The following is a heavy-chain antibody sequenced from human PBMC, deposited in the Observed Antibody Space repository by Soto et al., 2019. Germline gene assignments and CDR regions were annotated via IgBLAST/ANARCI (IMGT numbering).Heavy chain of an antibody. D-gene: IGHD3-10*01. J-gene: IGHJ5*02. CDR1: GGSISSRGYY. V-gene: IGHV4-39*01. Sequence: SETLSLTCTVSGGSISSRGYYWVWIRQPPGKGLEWIGTIYYSGSTYYNPSLKSRVTISVDTSKNQFSLKLGSRPAGDTTFYFGRATNGSAPWGQGPL. CDR2: IYYSGST. CDR3: RATNGSAP.